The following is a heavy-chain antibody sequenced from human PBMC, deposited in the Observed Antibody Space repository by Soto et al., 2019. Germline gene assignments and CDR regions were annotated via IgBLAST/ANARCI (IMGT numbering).Heavy chain of an antibody. CDR3: ARDKGFYDHVWGSYRSAFDY. J-gene: IGHJ4*02. Sequence: QVYLVESGGGVVQPGGSLRLSCAASGFTFSSYGMHWVRQAAGKGPEWVAVVWNDGNTKYYADSVKGRFTISRDNSKNTGYLQMNNLRAEDTAVYYCARDKGFYDHVWGSYRSAFDYWGRGTLVAVSS. CDR2: VWNDGNTK. D-gene: IGHD3-16*02. V-gene: IGHV3-33*01. CDR1: GFTFSSYG.